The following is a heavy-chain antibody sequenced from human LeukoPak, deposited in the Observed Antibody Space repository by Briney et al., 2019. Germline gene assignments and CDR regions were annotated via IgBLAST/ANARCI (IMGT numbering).Heavy chain of an antibody. CDR2: IYYTGST. CDR3: ARDVTYYYDSSGYGHWFDP. V-gene: IGHV4-59*01. Sequence: SETLSLTCTVSGGSISTYYWSWIQQPPGKGLEWIGHIYYTGSTNYNPSLKSRVTISVDTSKNQFSLKLSSVTAADTAVYYCARDVTYYYDSSGYGHWFDPWGQGTLVTVSS. CDR1: GGSISTYY. J-gene: IGHJ5*02. D-gene: IGHD3-22*01.